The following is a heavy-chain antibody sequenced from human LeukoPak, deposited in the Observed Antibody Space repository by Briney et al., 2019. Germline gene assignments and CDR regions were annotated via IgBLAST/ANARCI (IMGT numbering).Heavy chain of an antibody. J-gene: IGHJ1*01. Sequence: GGSLRLSCVASGFTFSTYGMHWVRQAPGKGLDWVAFIEYEGGYNQYYTDSVKGRFTISRDNSRNTLYLQMNSLRAEDTAVYYCAKNFGYSSGWYPMLYFQHWGQGTLVTVSS. D-gene: IGHD6-19*01. V-gene: IGHV3-30*02. CDR3: AKNFGYSSGWYPMLYFQH. CDR2: IEYEGGYNQ. CDR1: GFTFSTYG.